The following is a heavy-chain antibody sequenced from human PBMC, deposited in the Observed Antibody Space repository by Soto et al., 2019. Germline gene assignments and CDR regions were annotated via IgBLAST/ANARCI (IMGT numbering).Heavy chain of an antibody. CDR1: GYTFTSYA. V-gene: IGHV1-3*01. D-gene: IGHD2-15*01. Sequence: ASVKVXCKASGYTFTSYAMHWVRQAPGQRREWMGWINAGNGNTKYSQKFQGRVTITADDSTTTAYMELSSLRSDDTAVYYCAKDGGREGYFGNWFDPWGQGTLVTVSS. J-gene: IGHJ5*02. CDR3: AKDGGREGYFGNWFDP. CDR2: INAGNGNT.